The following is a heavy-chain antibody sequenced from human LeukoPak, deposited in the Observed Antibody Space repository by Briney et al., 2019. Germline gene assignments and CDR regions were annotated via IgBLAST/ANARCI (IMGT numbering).Heavy chain of an antibody. D-gene: IGHD1-20*01. CDR2: IESRGST. CDR1: GGSINSYY. Sequence: SETLSLTCSVSGGSINSYYWHYIRQPAGKGLEWIGRIESRGSTKYNPSLKSPVTLSVDTSKNHVTLKMASVTVAETAVYYCVRDGPITGSLYWGQGTLVTVSS. V-gene: IGHV4-4*07. J-gene: IGHJ4*02. CDR3: VRDGPITGSLY.